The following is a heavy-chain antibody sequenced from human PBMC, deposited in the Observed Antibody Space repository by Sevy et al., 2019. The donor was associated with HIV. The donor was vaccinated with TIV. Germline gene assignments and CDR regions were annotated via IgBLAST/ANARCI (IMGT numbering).Heavy chain of an antibody. CDR1: GGSVSSGSYY. CDR2: IYYSGST. J-gene: IGHJ6*02. CDR3: ASSWYKAGHINYYYGMDV. Sequence: SETLSLTCTVSGGSVSSGSYYWSWIRQPPGKGLEWIGYIYYSGSTNYNPSLKSRVTISVDASKNQFSLKLSSVTAADTAVYYCASSWYKAGHINYYYGMDVWGQGTTVTVS. D-gene: IGHD6-13*01. V-gene: IGHV4-61*01.